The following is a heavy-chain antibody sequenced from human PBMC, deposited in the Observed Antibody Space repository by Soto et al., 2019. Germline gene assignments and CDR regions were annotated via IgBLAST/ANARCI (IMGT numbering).Heavy chain of an antibody. Sequence: GGSLRLSCAASGFTFSSYGMHWVRQAPGKGLEWVAVISYDGSNKYYADSVKGRFTISRDNSKNTLYLQMNSLRAEDTAVYYCAKDSIAAAGTAWHFQHWGQGTLVTVSS. D-gene: IGHD6-13*01. CDR1: GFTFSSYG. J-gene: IGHJ1*01. CDR2: ISYDGSNK. CDR3: AKDSIAAAGTAWHFQH. V-gene: IGHV3-30*18.